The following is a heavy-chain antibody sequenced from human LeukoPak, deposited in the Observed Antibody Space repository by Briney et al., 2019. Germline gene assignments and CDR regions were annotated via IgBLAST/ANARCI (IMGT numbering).Heavy chain of an antibody. J-gene: IGHJ3*02. CDR3: ARRGICNSTSCYRGSAFDI. CDR2: IHYSGST. V-gene: IGHV4-39*01. Sequence: SETLSLTCTVSGGSISTSSYYWGWIRQPPGKGLEWIGSIHYSGSTYYNPSLKSRVTISVDTSKNQFSLKLSSVTAADTAVYYCARRGICNSTSCYRGSAFDIWGHGTMVTVSS. CDR1: GGSISTSSYY. D-gene: IGHD2-2*02.